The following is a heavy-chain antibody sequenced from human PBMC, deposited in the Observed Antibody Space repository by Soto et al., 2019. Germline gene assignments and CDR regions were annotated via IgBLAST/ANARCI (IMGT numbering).Heavy chain of an antibody. Sequence: GGSLRLSCAASGFTFTRYSMNWVRQAPGKGLEWVASISSTTNYIYYGESLKGRLTISRDNAKNSMYLQMNTLRAEDTAVYYCARESEDLSSNLDYWGQGTMVTVSS. J-gene: IGHJ4*02. CDR3: ARESEDLSSNLDY. V-gene: IGHV3-21*06. CDR2: ISSTTNYI. CDR1: GFTFTRYS.